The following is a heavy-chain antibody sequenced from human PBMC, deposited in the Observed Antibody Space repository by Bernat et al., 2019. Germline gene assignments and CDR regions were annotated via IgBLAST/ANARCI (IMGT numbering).Heavy chain of an antibody. Sequence: QITLKESGPTVVKPTQTLTLTCTFSGFSLSTRGVGVGWIRQPPGKALEWLALIYWDDDKRYSPSLKSRLTITKDTSKNQVVLTMTNMDPVDTATYYCAHRRISGSTTGRGAFDIWGQGTMVTVSS. V-gene: IGHV2-5*02. J-gene: IGHJ3*02. D-gene: IGHD1-26*01. CDR3: AHRRISGSTTGRGAFDI. CDR2: IYWDDDK. CDR1: GFSLSTRGVG.